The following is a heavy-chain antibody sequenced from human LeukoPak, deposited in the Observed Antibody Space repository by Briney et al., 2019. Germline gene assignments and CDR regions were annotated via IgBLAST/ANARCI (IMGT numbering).Heavy chain of an antibody. Sequence: SQTLSLTCTVSGGSISSGDYYWSWIRQPPGKGLEWIGYIYYSGSTYYNPSLKSRVTISVDTSKNQFSLKLSSVTAADTAVYYCARVPPGNDAIDIWGQGTMVTVSS. D-gene: IGHD1-14*01. CDR1: GGSISSGDYY. CDR2: IYYSGST. CDR3: ARVPPGNDAIDI. V-gene: IGHV4-30-4*01. J-gene: IGHJ3*02.